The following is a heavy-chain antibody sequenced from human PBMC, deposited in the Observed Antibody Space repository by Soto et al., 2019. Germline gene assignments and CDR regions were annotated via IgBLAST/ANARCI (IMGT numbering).Heavy chain of an antibody. CDR1: GYIFTNYG. J-gene: IGHJ4*02. D-gene: IGHD6-13*01. V-gene: IGHV1-18*01. CDR2: ISPYDGNT. Sequence: QVQLVQSEAEVKKPGASVKVSCKASGYIFTNYGLSWVRQAPGQGLEWMAWISPYDGNTHYAQNLQGRVTVTTDTSTSXXYMEVRSLRSDDTAVYFCARDDRAAAAGTTYYFDYWGQGTLVTVSS. CDR3: ARDDRAAAAGTTYYFDY.